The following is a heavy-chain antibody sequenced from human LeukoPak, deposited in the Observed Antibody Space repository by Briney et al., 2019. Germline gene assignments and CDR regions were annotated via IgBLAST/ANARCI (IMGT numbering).Heavy chain of an antibody. V-gene: IGHV3-30*18. J-gene: IGHJ4*02. CDR3: AKDLRGYSSAWLDY. CDR2: ILVDGNNK. Sequence: GGSLRLSCAASGFTFSSYVMHWVRQAPGKGLEGVAVILVDGNNKNYGDSVKGRFTISRDNSKNTLFLQLNSLRAEDTAEYYCAKDLRGYSSAWLDYWGQGTLVIVSS. D-gene: IGHD6-19*01. CDR1: GFTFSSYV.